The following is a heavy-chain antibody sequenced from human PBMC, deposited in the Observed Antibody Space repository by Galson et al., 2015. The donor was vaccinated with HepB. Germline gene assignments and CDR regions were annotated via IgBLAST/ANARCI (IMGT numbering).Heavy chain of an antibody. CDR1: GFTFSSYS. V-gene: IGHV3-21*01. CDR2: ISSSSSYI. Sequence: SLRLSCAASGFTFSSYSMNWVRQAPGKGLEWVSSISSSSSYIYYADSVKGRFTISRDNAKNSLYLQMNSLRAEDTAVYYCARGGGSPSYYFDYWGQGTLVTVSS. J-gene: IGHJ4*02. D-gene: IGHD3-16*01. CDR3: ARGGGSPSYYFDY.